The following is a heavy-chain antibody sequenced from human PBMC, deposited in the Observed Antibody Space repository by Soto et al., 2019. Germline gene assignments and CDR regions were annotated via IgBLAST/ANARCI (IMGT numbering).Heavy chain of an antibody. CDR3: ARDHIVVVPAAKRAYYYFGMEV. CDR2: IDPSDSYT. CDR1: GYSFTSYW. D-gene: IGHD2-2*01. V-gene: IGHV5-10-1*01. J-gene: IGHJ6*02. Sequence: PGESLKISCKGSGYSFTSYWISWVRQMPGKGLEWMGRIDPSDSYTNYSPSFQGHVTISADKSISTAYLQWSSLKASDTAMYYCARDHIVVVPAAKRAYYYFGMEVWGQGTTVTVSS.